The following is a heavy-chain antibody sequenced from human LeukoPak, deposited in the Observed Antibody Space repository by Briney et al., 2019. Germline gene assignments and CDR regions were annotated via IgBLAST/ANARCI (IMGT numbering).Heavy chain of an antibody. CDR3: ARDLLAAAGLYMDV. J-gene: IGHJ6*03. CDR1: GGTFSSYA. CDR2: IIPIFGTA. D-gene: IGHD6-13*01. V-gene: IGHV1-69*05. Sequence: SVKVSCKASGGTFSSYAISWVRQAPGQGLEWMEGIIPIFGTASYAQKFQGRVTITTDESTSTAYMELSSLRSEDTAVYYCARDLLAAAGLYMDVWGKGTTVTVSS.